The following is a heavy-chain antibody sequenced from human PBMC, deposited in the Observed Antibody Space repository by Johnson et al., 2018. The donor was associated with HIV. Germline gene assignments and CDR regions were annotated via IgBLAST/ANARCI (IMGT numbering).Heavy chain of an antibody. CDR1: GFTFSNAW. J-gene: IGHJ3*02. D-gene: IGHD2-15*01. V-gene: IGHV3-15*01. Sequence: VQLVESGGGLVKPGGSLRLSCAASGFTFSNAWMSWVRQAPGKGLEWVGRIKSKTDGGTTDYAAPVKGRFTISRDDSKNTLYLQMNSLKTEDTAVYDCARDGGDIVVVVAATQALDIWGQGTMVTVSS. CDR2: IKSKTDGGTT. CDR3: ARDGGDIVVVVAATQALDI.